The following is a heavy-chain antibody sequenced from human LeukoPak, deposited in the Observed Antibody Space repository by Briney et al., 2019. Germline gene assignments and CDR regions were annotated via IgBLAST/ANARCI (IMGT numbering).Heavy chain of an antibody. D-gene: IGHD1-1*01. J-gene: IGHJ2*01. V-gene: IGHV4-4*07. Sequence: PSETLSLTCTVSGVSISIYYWSWIRQPAGKGLEWIGRIYSSGSTNYNPSLKSRLTMSVDTSKNQFSLKLSSVTAADTAVYYCARGPPRALGYFDLWGRGTLVTVSS. CDR3: ARGPPRALGYFDL. CDR1: GVSISIYY. CDR2: IYSSGST.